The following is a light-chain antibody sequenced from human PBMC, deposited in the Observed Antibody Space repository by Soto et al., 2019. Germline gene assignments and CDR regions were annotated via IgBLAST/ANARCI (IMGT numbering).Light chain of an antibody. Sequence: VLTQPPSASGTPGQRVTISCSTSSSNLGDNTVNWYQHVPGTAPKLLIYSYDQRPSGVPDRFSGSKSGTSASLAISGLQSEDEADYYCAAWDASLDGYVFGTGTKLTVL. CDR3: AAWDASLDGYV. V-gene: IGLV1-44*01. CDR2: SYD. J-gene: IGLJ1*01. CDR1: SSNLGDNT.